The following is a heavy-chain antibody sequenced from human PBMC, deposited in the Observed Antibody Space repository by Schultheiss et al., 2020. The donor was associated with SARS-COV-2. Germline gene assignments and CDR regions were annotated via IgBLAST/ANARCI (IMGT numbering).Heavy chain of an antibody. CDR1: GGSISSGGYY. CDR3: ARGRDWGGYFDY. CDR2: IYYSGIT. V-gene: IGHV4-31*01. Sequence: SETLSLTCTVSGGSISSGGYYWSWIRQHPGKGLEWIGYIYYSGITYYNPSLKSLVTISGDTSKNQFSLKLNSVTAADTAVYYCARGRDWGGYFDYWGQGTLVTVSS. J-gene: IGHJ4*02. D-gene: IGHD7-27*01.